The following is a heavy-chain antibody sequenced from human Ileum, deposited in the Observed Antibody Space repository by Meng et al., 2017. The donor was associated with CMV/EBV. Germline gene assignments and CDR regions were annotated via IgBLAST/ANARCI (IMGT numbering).Heavy chain of an antibody. V-gene: IGHV4-4*02. J-gene: IGHJ6*02. CDR1: GGSISSSNW. Sequence: GSLRLSCALSGGSISSSNWWSWVRQPPGKGLEWIGEIYHSGSTNYNPSLKSRVTISVDKSKNQFSLTLSSVTAADTAVYYCAGGGAVSSTADVWGQGTTVTVSS. CDR3: AGGGAVSSTADV. CDR2: IYHSGST. D-gene: IGHD2-2*01.